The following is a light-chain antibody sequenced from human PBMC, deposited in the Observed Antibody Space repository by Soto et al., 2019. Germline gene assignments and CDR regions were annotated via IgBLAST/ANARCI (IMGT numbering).Light chain of an antibody. CDR3: MQTLRIPRT. Sequence: DIVMTQSPLSLPVTPGEPASISCRSSENLLYSTGYIYLDWYLKKPGQPPQLLISLGSNRASVGPDRFSGSGSCTDFTLRISRVETEDVGVYYCMQTLRIPRTFGGGTKVELK. CDR2: LGS. V-gene: IGKV2-28*01. CDR1: ENLLYSTGYIY. J-gene: IGKJ4*01.